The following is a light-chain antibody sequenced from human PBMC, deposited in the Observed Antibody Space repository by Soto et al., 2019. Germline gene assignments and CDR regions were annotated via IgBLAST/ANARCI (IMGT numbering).Light chain of an antibody. CDR1: QSVSSW. CDR3: QQYKCYPWT. CDR2: DAS. J-gene: IGKJ1*01. Sequence: DIQMTQSPSTLSESVGDRATITCRASQSVSSWLAWYQQKPGKAPKLLIYDASSLESGFPARFSGSGSVKEFAIIISNLQPDDFAAYDCQQYKCYPWTFGQGTEGESK. V-gene: IGKV1-5*01.